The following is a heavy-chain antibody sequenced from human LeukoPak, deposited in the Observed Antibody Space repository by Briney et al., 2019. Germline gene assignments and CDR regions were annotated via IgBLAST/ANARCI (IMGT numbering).Heavy chain of an antibody. D-gene: IGHD1-7*01. Sequence: SETLSLTCTVSGGSISSGDYYRSWIRQPPGKGLEWIGYIYYSGSTYYNPSLKSRVTISVDTSKNQFSLKLSSVTAADTAVYYCARGFSLAPRDNWNYPPNYWGQGTLVTVSS. J-gene: IGHJ4*02. CDR1: GGSISSGDYY. CDR2: IYYSGST. V-gene: IGHV4-30-4*01. CDR3: ARGFSLAPRDNWNYPPNY.